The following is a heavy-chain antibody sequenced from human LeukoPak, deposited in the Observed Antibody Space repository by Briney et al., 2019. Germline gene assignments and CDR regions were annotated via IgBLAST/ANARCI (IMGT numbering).Heavy chain of an antibody. J-gene: IGHJ4*02. Sequence: ASVKVSCKASGYTFTGYYMHWVRQAPGQGLEWMGWINPNSGGTNYAQKFQGRVTITADKSTSTAYMELSSLRSEDTAVYYCANGYSSSWYYPFDYWGQGTLVTVSS. CDR3: ANGYSSSWYYPFDY. CDR2: INPNSGGT. CDR1: GYTFTGYY. V-gene: IGHV1-2*02. D-gene: IGHD6-13*01.